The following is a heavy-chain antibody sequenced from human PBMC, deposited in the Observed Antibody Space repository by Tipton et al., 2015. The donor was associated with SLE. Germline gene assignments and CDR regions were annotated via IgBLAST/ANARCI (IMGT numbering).Heavy chain of an antibody. CDR3: ARDSSGYSIFFDY. D-gene: IGHD3-22*01. V-gene: IGHV3-53*01. CDR2: IYSGGST. Sequence: SLRLSCAASGFTVSSNYMSWVRQAPGKGLEWVSVIYSGGSTYYADSVKGRFTISRDNSKNTLYLQMNSLRAEDTAVYYCARDSSGYSIFFDYWGQGTLVTVSS. CDR1: GFTVSSNY. J-gene: IGHJ4*02.